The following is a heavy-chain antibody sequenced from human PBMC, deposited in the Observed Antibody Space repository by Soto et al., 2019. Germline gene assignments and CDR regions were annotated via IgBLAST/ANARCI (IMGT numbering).Heavy chain of an antibody. CDR3: AREMVRGVGSDY. V-gene: IGHV1-18*01. D-gene: IGHD3-10*01. CDR1: GYTFTSYG. J-gene: IGHJ4*02. CDR2: ISTYNGNT. Sequence: QVQLVQSGAEVKKPGASVKVSCKASGYTFTSYGISWVRQAPGQGLEWMGWISTYNGNTKYAQKLQGRVTMTTDTATRTAYMELRSLRSDDTAVCCRAREMVRGVGSDYWGQGTLVTVSS.